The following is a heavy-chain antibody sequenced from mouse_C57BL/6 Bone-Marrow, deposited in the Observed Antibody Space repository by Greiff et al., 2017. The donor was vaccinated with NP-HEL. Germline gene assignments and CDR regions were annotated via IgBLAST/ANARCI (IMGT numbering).Heavy chain of an antibody. V-gene: IGHV1-85*01. CDR2: IYPRDGST. J-gene: IGHJ1*03. CDR1: GYTFTSYD. Sequence: VQLQQSGPELVKPGASVKLSCKASGYTFTSYDLNWVKQRPGQGLEWIGWIYPRDGSTKYNEKFKGKATLTVDTSSSTAYMELHSLTSEDSAVYFSARSYYYGSPYWYVDVWGTGTTVTVSS. D-gene: IGHD1-1*01. CDR3: ARSYYYGSPYWYVDV.